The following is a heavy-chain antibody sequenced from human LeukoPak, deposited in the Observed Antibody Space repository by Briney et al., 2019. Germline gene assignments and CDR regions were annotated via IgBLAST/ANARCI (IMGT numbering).Heavy chain of an antibody. CDR3: ARGYVTMVRGVIPYYYYYMDV. CDR2: IYTSGST. CDR1: GGSISSGSYY. V-gene: IGHV4-61*02. J-gene: IGHJ6*03. D-gene: IGHD3-10*01. Sequence: PSETLSLTCTVSGGSISSGSYYWSWIRQPAGKGLEWIGRIYTSGSTNYNPSLKSRVTISVDTSKNQFSLKLSSVTAADTAVYYCARGYVTMVRGVIPYYYYYMDVWGKGTTVTVSS.